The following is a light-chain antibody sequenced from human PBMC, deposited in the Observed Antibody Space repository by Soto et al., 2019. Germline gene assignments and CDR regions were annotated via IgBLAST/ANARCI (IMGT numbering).Light chain of an antibody. CDR2: EVS. Sequence: QSVLTQPASVSGSPGQSITISCTGTSSDGGGYNYVSWYQQQSGKAPKLMIHEVSNRPSGVSTRFSGSKSGNTASLTISGLQPEPEADYYCSSYTSSRSYVFGIGTKVTVL. V-gene: IGLV2-14*01. CDR3: SSYTSSRSYV. J-gene: IGLJ1*01. CDR1: SSDGGGYNY.